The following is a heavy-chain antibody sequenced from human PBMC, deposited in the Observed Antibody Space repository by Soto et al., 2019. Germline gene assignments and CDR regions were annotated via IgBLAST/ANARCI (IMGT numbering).Heavy chain of an antibody. V-gene: IGHV3-23*01. J-gene: IGHJ5*02. CDR2: ISASGDTT. CDR3: AKDYPGEWFTVHP. Sequence: GGSLRLSCAASGFTFSSYAMSWVRQAPGKGLEWVSGISASGDTTYYADSVKGRFTISRDNSESTLYLQMNGLGAEDTAVYYCAKDYPGEWFTVHPWGQGTLVTVSS. D-gene: IGHD3-3*01. CDR1: GFTFSSYA.